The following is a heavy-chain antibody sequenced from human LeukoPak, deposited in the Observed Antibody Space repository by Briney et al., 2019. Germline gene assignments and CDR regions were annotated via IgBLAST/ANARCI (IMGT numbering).Heavy chain of an antibody. Sequence: GGSLRLSCAASGFTFSTYYMNWVRQAPGKGLEWVSYISSSSSTIYYADSVKGRFTISRDNAKNSLYLQTNSLRAEDTAVYYCARPYYYDSSGYYDIYFDYWGQGTLVAVSS. CDR2: ISSSSSTI. D-gene: IGHD3-22*01. V-gene: IGHV3-48*01. CDR1: GFTFSTYY. J-gene: IGHJ4*02. CDR3: ARPYYYDSSGYYDIYFDY.